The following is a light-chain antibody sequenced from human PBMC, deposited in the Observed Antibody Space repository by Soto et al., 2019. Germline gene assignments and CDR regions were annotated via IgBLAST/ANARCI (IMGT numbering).Light chain of an antibody. CDR2: AAS. Sequence: DIQMTQSPSSVSASVGDRVTITCRASQGISNWLAWYQQKPGKAPKLLIYAASSLQSGVPSRFXXSGSGTDFTLTISSLQPEDFATYYCQQANSFPRGFTFGPGTKVDIK. J-gene: IGKJ3*01. V-gene: IGKV1D-12*01. CDR1: QGISNW. CDR3: QQANSFPRGFT.